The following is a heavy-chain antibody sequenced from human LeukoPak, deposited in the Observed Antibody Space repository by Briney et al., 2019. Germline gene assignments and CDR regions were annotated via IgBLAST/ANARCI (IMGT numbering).Heavy chain of an antibody. CDR1: GFTFSSYS. V-gene: IGHV3-21*01. CDR2: ISSSSSYI. J-gene: IGHJ4*02. CDR3: ARDTRPETITMVRGADFDY. D-gene: IGHD3-10*01. Sequence: GGSLRFSCAASGFTFSSYSMNWVRQAPGKGLEWVSSISSSSSYIYYADSVKGRFTISRDNAKNSLYLQMNSLRAEDTAVYYCARDTRPETITMVRGADFDYWGQGTLVTVSS.